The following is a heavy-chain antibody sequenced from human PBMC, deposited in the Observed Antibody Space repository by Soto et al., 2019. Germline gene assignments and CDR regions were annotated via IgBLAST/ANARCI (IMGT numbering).Heavy chain of an antibody. CDR2: MSPGNSDI. Sequence: PXESLKISFRGFGYTFNTYWIGWVRQMPGKGLEWMGVMSPGNSDIRYSPAFQGQVSISADTSISTAYLQWSSLKTSDSGMYYCARQGRTSASSDFWGQGTLVTVSS. V-gene: IGHV5-51*01. J-gene: IGHJ4*02. CDR1: GYTFNTYW. CDR3: ARQGRTSASSDF. D-gene: IGHD2-21*01.